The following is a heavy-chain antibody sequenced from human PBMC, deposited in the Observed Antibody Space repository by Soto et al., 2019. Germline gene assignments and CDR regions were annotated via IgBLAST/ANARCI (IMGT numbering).Heavy chain of an antibody. CDR2: ISSSSSYI. D-gene: IGHD3-10*01. CDR3: ARELPEMVRGVTAPIQ. Sequence: GGSLRLSCAVSGFTFSSYSMNWVRQAPGKGLEWVSSISSSSSYIYYADSVKGRFTISRDNAKNSLYLQMNSLRAEDTAVYYCARELPEMVRGVTAPIQWGQGTLVTV. V-gene: IGHV3-21*01. CDR1: GFTFSSYS. J-gene: IGHJ4*02.